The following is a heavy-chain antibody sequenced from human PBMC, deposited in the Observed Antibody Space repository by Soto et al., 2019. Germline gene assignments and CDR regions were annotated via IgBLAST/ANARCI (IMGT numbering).Heavy chain of an antibody. V-gene: IGHV3-21*01. CDR3: ARGGGYSYGDAFDI. J-gene: IGHJ3*02. CDR2: ISSSSSYI. Sequence: GGSLRLSCAASGFTFSSYSMNWVRQAPGKGLEWVSSISSSSSYIYYADSVKGRFTISRDNAKNSLYLQMNSLRAEDTAVYYCARGGGYSYGDAFDIWGQGTMVTVSS. D-gene: IGHD5-18*01. CDR1: GFTFSSYS.